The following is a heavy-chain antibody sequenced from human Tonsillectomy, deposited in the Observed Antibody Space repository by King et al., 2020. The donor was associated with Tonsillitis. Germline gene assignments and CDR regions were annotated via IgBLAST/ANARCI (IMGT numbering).Heavy chain of an antibody. CDR1: GGSFSGYY. D-gene: IGHD3-9*01. Sequence: VQLQQWGAGLLKPSETLSLTCAVYGGSFSGYYWSWIRQPPGKGLEWIGEINHSGSTNYNPSLKSRVTVSVDTSKNQFSLKLSSVTAADTAVYYCARGRTYSDIPTRFWRVDPWGQGTLVTVSS. CDR2: INHSGST. CDR3: ARGRTYSDIPTRFWRVDP. J-gene: IGHJ5*02. V-gene: IGHV4-34*01.